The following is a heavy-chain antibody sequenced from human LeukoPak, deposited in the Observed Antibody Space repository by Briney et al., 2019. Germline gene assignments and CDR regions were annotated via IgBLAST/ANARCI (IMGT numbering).Heavy chain of an antibody. CDR1: GFTFSSYD. V-gene: IGHV3-30*03. Sequence: GGSLRLSCAASGFTFSSYDMHWVRQAPGKGLEWVAVISYDGSNKYYADSVKGRFTISRDNSKNTLYLQMNSLRAEDTAVYYCAREARITMIVVADLDPWGQGTLVTVSS. CDR3: AREARITMIVVADLDP. CDR2: ISYDGSNK. D-gene: IGHD3-22*01. J-gene: IGHJ5*02.